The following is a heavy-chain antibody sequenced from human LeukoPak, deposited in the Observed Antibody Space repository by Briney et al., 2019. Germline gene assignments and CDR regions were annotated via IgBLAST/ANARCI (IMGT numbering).Heavy chain of an antibody. Sequence: AGGSLRLSCAASGFTFSSYSMNRVRQAPGKGLEWVSSISSSSYIYYADSVKGRFTISRGNAKNSLYLQMNSLRAEDTAVYYCAREGIAAAGTYYYYGMDVWGKGTTVTVSS. D-gene: IGHD6-13*01. CDR1: GFTFSSYS. CDR2: ISSSSYI. CDR3: AREGIAAAGTYYYYGMDV. V-gene: IGHV3-21*01. J-gene: IGHJ6*04.